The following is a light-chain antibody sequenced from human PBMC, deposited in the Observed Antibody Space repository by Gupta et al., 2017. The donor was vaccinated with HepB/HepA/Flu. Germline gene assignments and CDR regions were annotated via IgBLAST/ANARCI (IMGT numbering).Light chain of an antibody. V-gene: IGKV1-5*03. J-gene: IGKJ1*01. CDR2: KAS. CDR1: QTIKSW. Sequence: DIQMTQSPSTLSASVGDRVTITCRASQTIKSWLVWYVQKPGKAPQVLIYKASNLETGVPSRFSGSGSGTEFILTISSLQPDDFATYYCQQYDVYPWTFGQGTNIEIK. CDR3: QQYDVYPWT.